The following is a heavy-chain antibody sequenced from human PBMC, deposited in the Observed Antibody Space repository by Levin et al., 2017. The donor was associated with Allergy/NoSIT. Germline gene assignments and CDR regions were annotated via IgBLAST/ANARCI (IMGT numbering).Heavy chain of an antibody. CDR2: IYTSGST. V-gene: IGHV4-4*07. Sequence: PSETLSLTCTVSGGSVTNYYWSWIRQSAGKGLEWIGRIYTSGSTNYNPSLKSRVTMSVDTSKNQFSLKLSSVTAADTAVYYCARDGRDWGVWWFDPWGQGTLVTVSS. J-gene: IGHJ5*02. CDR3: ARDGRDWGVWWFDP. CDR1: GGSVTNYY. D-gene: IGHD3-10*01.